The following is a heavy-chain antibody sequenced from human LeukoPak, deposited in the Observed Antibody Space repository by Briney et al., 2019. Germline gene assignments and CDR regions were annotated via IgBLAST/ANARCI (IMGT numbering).Heavy chain of an antibody. J-gene: IGHJ3*02. Sequence: GGSLRLSCAASGFTFSSYWMHWVRQAPGKGLVWVSRINTDGSSTSYADSVKGRFTISRDNAKNTLYLQMNSLRAEDTAVYYCARGGTIFGVVSDAFDIWGQGTMVTVSS. CDR1: GFTFSSYW. V-gene: IGHV3-74*01. D-gene: IGHD3-3*01. CDR3: ARGGTIFGVVSDAFDI. CDR2: INTDGSST.